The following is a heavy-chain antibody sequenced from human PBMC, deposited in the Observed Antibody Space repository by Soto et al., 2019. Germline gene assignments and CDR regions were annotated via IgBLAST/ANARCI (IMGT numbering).Heavy chain of an antibody. Sequence: EVQLLESGGGLVQPGGSLRLSCAASGFTFSSYAMSWVRQAPGKGLEWVSAISGSGGSTYYADSVKGRFTISRDNSKNTLYLQMNSLRAEDTAVYYCASSYYAILTGRDYWGQGTLVTVSS. CDR3: ASSYYAILTGRDY. V-gene: IGHV3-23*01. D-gene: IGHD3-9*01. J-gene: IGHJ4*02. CDR2: ISGSGGST. CDR1: GFTFSSYA.